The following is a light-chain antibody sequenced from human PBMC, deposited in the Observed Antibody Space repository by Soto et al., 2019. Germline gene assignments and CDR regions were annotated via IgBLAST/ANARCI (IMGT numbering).Light chain of an antibody. CDR2: ASS. V-gene: IGKV1-39*01. CDR3: HQSYNNPRP. Sequence: DIQMTQSPSSLSASVGDRVTITCRASQSVANYLNWYQQKPGKAPKLLIYASSSLQSGVSSGFSGSASGTDVTLTISSQQPEDSATYHGHQSYNNPRPYGQGTMLEIK. CDR1: QSVANY. J-gene: IGKJ2*01.